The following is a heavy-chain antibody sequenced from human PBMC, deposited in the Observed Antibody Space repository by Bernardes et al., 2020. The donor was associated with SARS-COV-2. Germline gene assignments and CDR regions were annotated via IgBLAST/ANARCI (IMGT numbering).Heavy chain of an antibody. D-gene: IGHD6-13*01. J-gene: IGHJ6*02. Sequence: GGSLRLSCEASGFTFKNYAMNWVRQAPGKGLEWVSAISATGTTKYYADSVKGRFTISRDNSKDTLYLEMHSLRAEDTALYYCAKRRCATSSCPSITTDGMDVWGQGTTVTVSS. CDR1: GFTFKNYA. CDR3: AKRRCATSSCPSITTDGMDV. CDR2: ISATGTTK. V-gene: IGHV3-23*01.